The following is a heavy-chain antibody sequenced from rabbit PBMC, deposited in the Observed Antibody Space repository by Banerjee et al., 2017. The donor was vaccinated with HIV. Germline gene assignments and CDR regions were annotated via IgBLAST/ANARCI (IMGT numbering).Heavy chain of an antibody. CDR1: GFSFSSGYD. CDR3: ARRFANNHVYIDL. J-gene: IGHJ4*01. CDR2: IYTGDGNT. V-gene: IGHV1S45*01. Sequence: QEQLVEYGGDLVQPEGSLTLTCKASGFSFSSGYDMCWVRQAPGKGLEWIACIYTGDGNTYYANWAKGRFTISKTSSTTVTLQMTSLTAADTATYFCARRFANNHVYIDLWGQGTLVTVS. D-gene: IGHD7-1*01.